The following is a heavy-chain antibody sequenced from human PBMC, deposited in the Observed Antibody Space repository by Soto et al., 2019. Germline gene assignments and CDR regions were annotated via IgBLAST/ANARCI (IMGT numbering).Heavy chain of an antibody. CDR2: IRSKANSYAT. V-gene: IGHV3-73*01. CDR3: TRHQLKTEQDY. D-gene: IGHD6-6*01. CDR1: GFTFSGSA. Sequence: GGSLRISCAASGFTFSGSAMHWVRQASGKGLEWVGRIRSKANSYATAYAASVKGRFTISRDDSKNTAYLQMNSLKTEDTAVYYCTRHQLKTEQDYWGQGTLVTVSS. J-gene: IGHJ4*02.